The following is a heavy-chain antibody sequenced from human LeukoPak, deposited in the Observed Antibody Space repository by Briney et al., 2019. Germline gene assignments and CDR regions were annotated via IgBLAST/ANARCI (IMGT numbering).Heavy chain of an antibody. CDR2: LYHSGGT. CDR1: GFSIGSGFY. D-gene: IGHD6-19*01. J-gene: IGHJ4*02. Sequence: PSETLSLTCSVSGFSIGSGFYWGWIRQSPRKGLEWIGSLYHSGGTYSNPSFKSRISMSVDTSRNHFSLKLLSVTAADTAVYFCARDGSSGWVYWGQGILVTVSS. V-gene: IGHV4-38-2*02. CDR3: ARDGSSGWVY.